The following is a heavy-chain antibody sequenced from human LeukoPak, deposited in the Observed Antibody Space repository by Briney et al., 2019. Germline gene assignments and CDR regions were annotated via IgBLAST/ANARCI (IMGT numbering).Heavy chain of an antibody. CDR2: IYYSGST. CDR3: ARVQWLRFMDV. Sequence: SETLSLTYTVSGGSISSSSYYWGWIRQPPGKGLEWIGSIYYSGSTYYNPSLKSRVTISVDTSKNQFSLKLSSVTAADTAVYYCARVQWLRFMDVWGKGTTVTVSS. V-gene: IGHV4-39*07. CDR1: GGSISSSSYY. D-gene: IGHD5-12*01. J-gene: IGHJ6*03.